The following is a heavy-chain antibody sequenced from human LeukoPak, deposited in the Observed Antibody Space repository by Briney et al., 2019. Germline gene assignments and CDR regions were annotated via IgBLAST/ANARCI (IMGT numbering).Heavy chain of an antibody. CDR3: ARDRLTTVTTFHFDY. CDR1: GFTFSTYA. CDR2: IWSDSTNK. J-gene: IGHJ4*02. Sequence: GRSLRLSCAASGFTFSTYAMHWVRQAPGKGLEWVAVIWSDSTNKYYADSVRGRFTISRDNSKNTLYLQMSSLRAEDTAMYYCARDRLTTVTTFHFDYWGQGTLVTVSA. D-gene: IGHD4-17*01. V-gene: IGHV3-33*01.